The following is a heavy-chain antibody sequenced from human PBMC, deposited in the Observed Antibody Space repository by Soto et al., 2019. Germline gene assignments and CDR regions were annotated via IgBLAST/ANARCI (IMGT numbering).Heavy chain of an antibody. CDR1: GGSFSGYY. Sequence: QVQLQQWGAGLLKPSETLSLTCAVYGGSFSGYYWSWIRQPPGKGLEWIGEINHSGSTNYNPSLKIRVTISVATSKNQFSLKLSSVTAADTAVYYCARSRYDSSGYYFYPVFDYWGQGTLVTVSS. J-gene: IGHJ4*02. V-gene: IGHV4-34*01. CDR2: INHSGST. CDR3: ARSRYDSSGYYFYPVFDY. D-gene: IGHD3-22*01.